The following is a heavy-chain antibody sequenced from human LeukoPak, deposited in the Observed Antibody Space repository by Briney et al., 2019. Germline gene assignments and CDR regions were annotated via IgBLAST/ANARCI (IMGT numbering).Heavy chain of an antibody. CDR1: GFTFSGHW. CDR2: IKQDGSER. V-gene: IGHV3-7*01. J-gene: IGHJ4*02. CDR3: AREYSSDWPTRFDY. D-gene: IGHD6-19*01. Sequence: GGSLRLSCAASGFTFSGHWMSWVRQAPGKGLEWVATIKQDGSERYYVDSVKGRFSISRDNARNSLYLQMNSLRAEDTAVYYCAREYSSDWPTRFDYWGQGTLVTVSS.